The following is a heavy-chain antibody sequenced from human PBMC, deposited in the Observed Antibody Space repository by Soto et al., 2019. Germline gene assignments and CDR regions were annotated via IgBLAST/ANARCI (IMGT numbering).Heavy chain of an antibody. V-gene: IGHV3-21*01. Sequence: GGSLRLSCTASGFTFGDYAMSWFRQAPGKGLEWVSSISSSSSYIYYADSVKGRFTISRDNAKSSLYLQMNSLRAEDTAVYYCARDRDDYGDYWGQGTLVTVSS. CDR1: GFTFGDYA. CDR3: ARDRDDYGDY. D-gene: IGHD3-10*01. CDR2: ISSSSSYI. J-gene: IGHJ4*02.